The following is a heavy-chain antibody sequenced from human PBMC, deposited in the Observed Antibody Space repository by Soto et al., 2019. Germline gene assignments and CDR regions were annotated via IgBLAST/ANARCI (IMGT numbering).Heavy chain of an antibody. CDR3: ARGHSHYDD. CDR1: GGSVSRDSNF. D-gene: IGHD1-26*01. Sequence: PSETLSLTCTVSGGSVSRDSNFWSWIRQPPGKGLEWIGYIYYSGPARYNPSLESRVTISIDSSKNQVSLTLTSVTAADTAVYYCARGHSHYDDWGRGTLVTVSS. V-gene: IGHV4-61*01. J-gene: IGHJ4*02. CDR2: IYYSGPA.